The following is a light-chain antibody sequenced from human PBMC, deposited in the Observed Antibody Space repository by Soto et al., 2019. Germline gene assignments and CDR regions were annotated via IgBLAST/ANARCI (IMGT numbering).Light chain of an antibody. CDR2: DAS. J-gene: IGKJ4*01. CDR1: QSVGSY. Sequence: EIVLTQSPATLSLSPGDRATLSCRASQSVGSYLGWYQQRPGQAPMLLIYDASNSATGIPARFSGSGSGTDFTLTISSLEPEDFAVSYCQQRSDWPSTFGGGTKVEIK. CDR3: QQRSDWPST. V-gene: IGKV3-11*01.